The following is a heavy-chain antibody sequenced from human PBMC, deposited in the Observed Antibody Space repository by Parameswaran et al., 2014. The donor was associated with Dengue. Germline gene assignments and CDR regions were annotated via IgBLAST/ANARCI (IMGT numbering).Heavy chain of an antibody. J-gene: IGHJ5*02. CDR3: ARDHDSSGNP. CDR2: IWYDGSNK. D-gene: IGHD3-22*01. Sequence: VRQAPGKGLEWVAVIWYDGSNKYYADSVKGRFTISRDNSKNTLYLQMNSLRAEDTAVYYCARDHDSSGNPWGQGTLVTVSS. V-gene: IGHV3-33*01.